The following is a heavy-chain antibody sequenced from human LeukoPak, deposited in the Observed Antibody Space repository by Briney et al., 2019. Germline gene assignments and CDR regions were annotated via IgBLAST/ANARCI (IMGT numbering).Heavy chain of an antibody. J-gene: IGHJ4*02. CDR2: IYYIGST. D-gene: IGHD3-22*01. CDR3: ARTKYYCDSSGYPPPFDY. CDR1: GGSISNYY. Sequence: SETLSLTCTVSGGSISNYYWSWIRQPPGKGLEWIGYIYYIGSTNYNPSLKSRVTISVDTSKNQFSLKLSSVTAADTAVYYCARTKYYCDSSGYPPPFDYWGQGTLVTVSS. V-gene: IGHV4-59*01.